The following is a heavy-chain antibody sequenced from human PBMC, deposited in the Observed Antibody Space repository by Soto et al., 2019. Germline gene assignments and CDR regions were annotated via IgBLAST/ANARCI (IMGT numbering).Heavy chain of an antibody. V-gene: IGHV3-23*01. J-gene: IGHJ3*02. CDR1: GFTFSTYA. CDR2: ISGGGGPT. D-gene: IGHD3-10*01. CDR3: AKVSRFLHSGLI. Sequence: EVQLLESGGGLVQPGGSLRLSCTASGFTFSTYAMTWVRQAPGKGLEWVSAISGGGGPTYYADSVKGRFTISRDNPKNTLYLQMNSLRADDTAVYYCAKVSRFLHSGLIWGQGTLVTVSS.